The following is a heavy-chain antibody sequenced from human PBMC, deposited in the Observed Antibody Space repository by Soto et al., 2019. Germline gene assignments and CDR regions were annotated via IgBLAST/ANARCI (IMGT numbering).Heavy chain of an antibody. CDR3: ARRGSRSTSALPSYDC. CDR1: SDSITYGYY. V-gene: IGHV4-38-2*01. J-gene: IGHJ4*02. CDR2: IFHSGTT. D-gene: IGHD1-26*01. Sequence: SETLSLTCDVSSDSITYGYYCDWIRQPPGKGLEWIGSIFHSGTTYYNPSLKSRLTISMDTSKTQFSLKLTSVTAADTAVYYCARRGSRSTSALPSYDCWGQGILVTVSS.